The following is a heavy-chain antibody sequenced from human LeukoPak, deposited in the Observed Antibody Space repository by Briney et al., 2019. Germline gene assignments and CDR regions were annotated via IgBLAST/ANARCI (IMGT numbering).Heavy chain of an antibody. CDR2: ISSSGDTI. CDR1: GFTFSSYE. CDR3: ARQGDS. J-gene: IGHJ3*01. V-gene: IGHV3-48*03. D-gene: IGHD3-10*01. Sequence: GRSLRLSCAASGFTFSSYEMNWVRQAPGKGLEWVSYISSSGDTIYYADSVKGRFTISRDNAQNSLYLQMNSLRAEDTAVYYCARQGDSWGQGTMVTVSS.